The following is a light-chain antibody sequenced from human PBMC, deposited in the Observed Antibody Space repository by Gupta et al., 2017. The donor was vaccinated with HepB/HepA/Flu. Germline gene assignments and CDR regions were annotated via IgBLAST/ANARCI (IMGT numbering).Light chain of an antibody. CDR3: QSWDSRTFV. CDR1: KLGDKY. V-gene: IGLV3-1*01. J-gene: IGLJ2*01. Sequence: SYELTQPPSVSVSPGQTASITCSGDKLGDKYACWYQQKPGQSPVVVIYQDTKRPSGIPERFSGSNSGNTATLTIGGTQAVDEADYYCQSWDSRTFVFGGGTKLTVL. CDR2: QDT.